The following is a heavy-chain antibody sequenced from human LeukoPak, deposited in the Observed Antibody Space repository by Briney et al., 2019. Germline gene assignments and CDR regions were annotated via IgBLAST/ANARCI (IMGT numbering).Heavy chain of an antibody. V-gene: IGHV3-21*01. D-gene: IGHD1-1*01. CDR1: GFTFSSYS. CDR3: ARGSGTHGEYYFAY. CDR2: ISCRSSYI. Sequence: GGSLPLSCAASGFTFSSYSMNWVRQAPGKGLEWVSSISCRSSYIYYADSVKGRFTISRDNAKNSLYLQMNSLRAEDTAVYYCARGSGTHGEYYFAYW. J-gene: IGHJ4*01.